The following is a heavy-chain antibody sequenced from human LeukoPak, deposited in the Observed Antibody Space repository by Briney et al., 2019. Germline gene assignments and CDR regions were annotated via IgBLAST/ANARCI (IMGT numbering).Heavy chain of an antibody. D-gene: IGHD3/OR15-3a*01. CDR2: INPNSGGT. Sequence: GASVKVSCKASGYTFTGYYMHWVRQAPGQGLEWMGWINPNSGGTNYAQKFQGRVTMTRDTSISTAYMELSRLRSDDTAVYYCARDSSWTGYQTPAGRFDYWGQGTLVTVSS. J-gene: IGHJ4*02. V-gene: IGHV1-2*02. CDR1: GYTFTGYY. CDR3: ARDSSWTGYQTPAGRFDY.